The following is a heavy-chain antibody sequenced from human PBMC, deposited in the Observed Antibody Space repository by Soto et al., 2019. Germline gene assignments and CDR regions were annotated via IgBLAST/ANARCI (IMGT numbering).Heavy chain of an antibody. CDR3: ARESEDLTSNFDY. J-gene: IGHJ4*02. V-gene: IGHV3-21*06. Sequence: LRLSCAASGFTFTRYSMNWVRQAPGKGLEWVSSISSTTNYIYYGDSMKGRFTISRDNAKNSLYLEMNSLRAEDTAVYYCARESEDLTSNFDYWGQGTMVTGSS. CDR2: ISSTTNYI. CDR1: GFTFTRYS.